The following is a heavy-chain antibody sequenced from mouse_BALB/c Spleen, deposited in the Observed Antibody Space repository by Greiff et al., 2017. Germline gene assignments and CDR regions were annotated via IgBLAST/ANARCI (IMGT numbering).Heavy chain of an antibody. CDR2: ISTYYGDA. Sequence: VQLVESGAELVRPGVSVKISCKGSGYTFTDYAMHWVKQSHAKSLEWIGVISTYYGDASYNQKFKGKATMTVDKSSSTAYMELARLTSEDSAIYYCARSPYYYGSSLYYFDYWGQGTTLTVSS. CDR1: GYTFTDYA. V-gene: IGHV1S137*01. J-gene: IGHJ2*01. D-gene: IGHD1-1*01. CDR3: ARSPYYYGSSLYYFDY.